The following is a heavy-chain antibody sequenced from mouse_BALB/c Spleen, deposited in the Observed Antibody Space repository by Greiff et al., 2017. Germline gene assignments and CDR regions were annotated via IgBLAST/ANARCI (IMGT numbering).Heavy chain of an antibody. CDR1: GFTFSSFG. Sequence: EVKLMESGGGLVQPGGSRKLSCAASGFTFSSFGMHWVRQAPEKGLEWVAYISSGSSTIYYADTVKGRFTISRDNPKNTLFLQMTSLRSEDTAMYYCARLPYYCYGGFAYWGQGTLVTVSA. V-gene: IGHV5-17*02. J-gene: IGHJ3*01. CDR2: ISSGSSTI. D-gene: IGHD1-2*01. CDR3: ARLPYYCYGGFAY.